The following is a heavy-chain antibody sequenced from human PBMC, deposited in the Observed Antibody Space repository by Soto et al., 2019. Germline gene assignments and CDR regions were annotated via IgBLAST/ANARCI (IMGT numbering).Heavy chain of an antibody. CDR3: TGDSGGRGGY. Sequence: EVQLVESGGGLVQPGGSLRLSCAASGFTFSSYWMHWVRQAPGKGLVWVSRINEDGSTINYADSVKGRFTISRNNAKKTLYLEMNGRRGEETVVYYLTGDSGGRGGYWGQGTLVTVSS. CDR2: INEDGSTI. V-gene: IGHV3-74*01. CDR1: GFTFSSYW. D-gene: IGHD3-16*01. J-gene: IGHJ4*02.